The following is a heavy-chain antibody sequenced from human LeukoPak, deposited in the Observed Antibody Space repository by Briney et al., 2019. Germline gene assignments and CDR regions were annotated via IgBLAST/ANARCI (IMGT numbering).Heavy chain of an antibody. D-gene: IGHD1-20*01. V-gene: IGHV3-21*01. CDR2: ISSSSSYI. CDR3: ARGTREYNWRRFDY. CDR1: GFTFSSYS. Sequence: GGSLRLSCAASGFTFSSYSMNWVRQAPGKGLEWVSSISSSSSYIYYADSVKGRFTISRDNAKNSLYLQMNSLRAEDTAVYYCARGTREYNWRRFDYWGQGTLVTVSS. J-gene: IGHJ4*02.